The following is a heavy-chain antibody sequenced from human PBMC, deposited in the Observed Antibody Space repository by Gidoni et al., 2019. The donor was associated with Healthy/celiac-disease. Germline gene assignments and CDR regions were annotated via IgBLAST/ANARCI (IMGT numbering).Heavy chain of an antibody. V-gene: IGHV3-30*02. CDR3: AKDSGGYNLPYYFDY. D-gene: IGHD1-1*01. CDR2: IRYDGSNK. J-gene: IGHJ4*02. CDR1: GFIFSSYG. Sequence: QVQLVESGGGVVQPGGSLRLSCAASGFIFSSYGMHWVRQAPGKGLAWVAFIRYDGSNKYYADSVKGRFTISRDTSKNTLYLQMNSLRAEDTAIYYCAKDSGGYNLPYYFDYWGQGTLVTVSS.